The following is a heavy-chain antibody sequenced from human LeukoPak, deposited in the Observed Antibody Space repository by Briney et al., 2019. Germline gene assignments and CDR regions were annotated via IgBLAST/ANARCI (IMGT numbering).Heavy chain of an antibody. D-gene: IGHD3-16*01. CDR1: GLRLSSFA. CDR2: IRGYGET. J-gene: IGHJ4*02. V-gene: IGHV3-23*01. Sequence: GGSLTLSCAAWGLRLSSFATSWVRQGPARGVEWVSSIRGYGETFYADPVKGRFTLSSDSSRNTVYFQLNNLRVEDTAIYYCAKASWASSTDAVRWGQGTLVTVSS. CDR3: AKASWASSTDAVR.